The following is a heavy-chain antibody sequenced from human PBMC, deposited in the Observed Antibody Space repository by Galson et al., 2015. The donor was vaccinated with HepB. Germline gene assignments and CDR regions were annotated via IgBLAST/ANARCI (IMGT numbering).Heavy chain of an antibody. V-gene: IGHV3-23*01. CDR1: GFTFSSHS. CDR2: ITGDGGRT. Sequence: SLRLSCAASGFTFSSHSMSWVRQAPGKGLEWVSSITGDGGRTFYADSVKGRFTISRDNSKNTLYLQMNSLRVEDTAMYYCAKRSPGFYFDSWGQGTLVTVSA. CDR3: AKRSPGFYFDS. J-gene: IGHJ4*02. D-gene: IGHD6-19*01.